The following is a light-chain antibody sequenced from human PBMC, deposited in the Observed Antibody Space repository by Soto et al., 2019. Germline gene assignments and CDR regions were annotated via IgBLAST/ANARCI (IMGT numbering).Light chain of an antibody. J-gene: IGLJ7*01. V-gene: IGLV4-69*01. CDR3: QTWGTGIAV. Sequence: QPVLTQSPSASASLGASVKLTCTLSSGHSSYAIAWHQQQPEKGPRYLMKVNRDGSHNKGDGIPDRFSGSSSGAERYLTISSPQSEDEAYYYCQTWGTGIAVFGGGTQLTVL. CDR1: SGHSSYA. CDR2: VNRDGSH.